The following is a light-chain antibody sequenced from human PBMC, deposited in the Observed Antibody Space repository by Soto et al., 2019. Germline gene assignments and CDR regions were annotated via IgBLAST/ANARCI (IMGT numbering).Light chain of an antibody. CDR3: HEFDSWT. V-gene: IGKV3-20*01. J-gene: IGKJ1*01. CDR2: GAS. CDR1: QSFNSIY. Sequence: EIVLTQSPGTISLSQGERATLSCRASQSFNSIYLAWYQQKPGQAPRLLIYGASSRATGIPDRFSGSGSGTDFTLTISRLEPGDFAVYYCHEFDSWTFGQGTKVDIK.